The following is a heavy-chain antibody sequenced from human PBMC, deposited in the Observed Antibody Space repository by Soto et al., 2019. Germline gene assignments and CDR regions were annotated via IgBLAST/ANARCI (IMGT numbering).Heavy chain of an antibody. J-gene: IGHJ4*02. Sequence: QVQLVQSGAEVKKPGASVKVSCKASGYTFTSYGISWVRQAPGQGLEWMGWISTSNGDTGYAQKLQGRVSMTTDTFTSAAYMELRSLRSDDTAVYYCARDLAYIRDYWGLGTLVTVSS. CDR3: ARDLAYIRDY. CDR1: GYTFTSYG. D-gene: IGHD2-21*01. CDR2: ISTSNGDT. V-gene: IGHV1-18*01.